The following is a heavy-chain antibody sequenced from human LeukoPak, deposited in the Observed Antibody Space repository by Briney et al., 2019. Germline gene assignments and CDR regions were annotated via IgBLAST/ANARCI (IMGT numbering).Heavy chain of an antibody. D-gene: IGHD3-10*01. Sequence: SPSETLSLTCTVSYGSISRYYWHWVRQPAGKGLEWIGRINTSGSTNYNPSLKSRVTMAVDTSRNQFSLRLTSVTAADTAMYFCARSYYGSGIYYDALLYWGQGILVTVSS. V-gene: IGHV4-4*07. J-gene: IGHJ4*02. CDR3: ARSYYGSGIYYDALLY. CDR1: YGSISRYY. CDR2: INTSGST.